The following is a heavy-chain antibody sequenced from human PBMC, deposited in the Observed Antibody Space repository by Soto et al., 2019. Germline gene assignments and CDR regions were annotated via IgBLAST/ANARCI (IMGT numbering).Heavy chain of an antibody. D-gene: IGHD4-4*01. CDR1: GGSISSYY. Sequence: PSETLSLTCTVSGGSISSYYWSWIRQPPRKGLEWIGYIYYSGSTNYNPSLKSRVTISVDTSKNQFSLELSSVTAADTAVYYCARTGYSTAAENWFDPWGQGTLVTVSS. V-gene: IGHV4-59*01. J-gene: IGHJ5*02. CDR2: IYYSGST. CDR3: ARTGYSTAAENWFDP.